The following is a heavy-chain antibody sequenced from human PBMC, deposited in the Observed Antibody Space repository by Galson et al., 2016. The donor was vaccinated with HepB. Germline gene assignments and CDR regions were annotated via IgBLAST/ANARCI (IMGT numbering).Heavy chain of an antibody. V-gene: IGHV3-23*01. CDR1: GFTFNSYA. D-gene: IGHD6-13*01. CDR2: ISGSGGST. J-gene: IGHJ6*03. CDR3: AKDHISSWYAYYYYYMDV. Sequence: SLRLSCAASGFTFNSYAMSWVRQAPGKGLECVSAISGSGGSTYYADSVKGRFTISRDNSKNTLYLQMNSLRAEDTAIYYCAKDHISSWYAYYYYYMDVWGKGTTVTVSS.